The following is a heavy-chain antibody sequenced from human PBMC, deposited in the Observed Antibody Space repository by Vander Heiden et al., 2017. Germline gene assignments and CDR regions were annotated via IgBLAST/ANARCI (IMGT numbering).Heavy chain of an antibody. Sequence: EVQLVEPGGGLLQPGRSLRLSCAASRSTFDDYAMHWVRQAPGKGLKWVSGISWNSGSIGYADSVKSRFTISRDNAKNSLYLQMNSLRAEDTALYYCAKEDVAPSRAFDIWGQGTMVTVSS. CDR3: AKEDVAPSRAFDI. V-gene: IGHV3-9*01. CDR1: RSTFDDYA. D-gene: IGHD2-15*01. J-gene: IGHJ3*02. CDR2: ISWNSGSI.